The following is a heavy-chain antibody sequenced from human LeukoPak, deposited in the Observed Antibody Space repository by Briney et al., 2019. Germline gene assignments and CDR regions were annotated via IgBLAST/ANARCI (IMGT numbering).Heavy chain of an antibody. V-gene: IGHV3-53*05. J-gene: IGHJ5*02. CDR2: ISSGGST. CDR3: ARNWFDP. CDR1: GFTVSSDY. Sequence: GGSLRLSCAASGFTVSSDYMSWVRQAPGKGLEWVSVISSGGSTYYAVSVKGRFTISRDKSKNTVYLQMNSLRFEDTAMYYCARNWFDPWGQGTLVTVSS.